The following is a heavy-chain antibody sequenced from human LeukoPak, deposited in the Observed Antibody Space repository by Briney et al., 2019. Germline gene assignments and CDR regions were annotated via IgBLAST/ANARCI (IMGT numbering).Heavy chain of an antibody. Sequence: ASVKVSCKASGYTLTGYYMHWVRQAPGQGLEWMGWINPNSGGTNYAQKFQGRVTMTRDTSISTAYMELSRLRSDDTAVYYCARDCSSTSCYDYWGQGTLVTLSS. V-gene: IGHV1-2*02. J-gene: IGHJ4*02. D-gene: IGHD2-2*01. CDR1: GYTLTGYY. CDR2: INPNSGGT. CDR3: ARDCSSTSCYDY.